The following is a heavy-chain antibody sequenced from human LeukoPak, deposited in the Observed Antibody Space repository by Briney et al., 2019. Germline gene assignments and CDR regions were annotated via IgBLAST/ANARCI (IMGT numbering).Heavy chain of an antibody. CDR1: GGSISSSSYY. CDR3: ARTMYYYDSPGAFDI. J-gene: IGHJ3*02. Sequence: PSETLSLTCTVSGGSISSSSYYWGWIRQPPGKGLEWIGSIYYSGSTYYNPSLKSRVTISVDTSKNQFSLKLSSVTAADTAVYYCARTMYYYDSPGAFDIWGQGTMVTVSS. CDR2: IYYSGST. V-gene: IGHV4-39*01. D-gene: IGHD3-22*01.